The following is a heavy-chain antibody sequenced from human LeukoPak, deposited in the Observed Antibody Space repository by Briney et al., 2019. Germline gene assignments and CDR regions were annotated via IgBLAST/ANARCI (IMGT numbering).Heavy chain of an antibody. Sequence: SETLSLTCTVSGGSISSDYWSWIRQPAGKGLEWIGRIYTSGSTNYNPSLKSRVTMSVDTPKSQFSLRLNSVTAADTAVYYCARTGETFFDYWGQGTLVTVSS. CDR3: ARTGETFFDY. J-gene: IGHJ4*02. CDR2: IYTSGST. CDR1: GGSISSDY. D-gene: IGHD1-1*01. V-gene: IGHV4-4*07.